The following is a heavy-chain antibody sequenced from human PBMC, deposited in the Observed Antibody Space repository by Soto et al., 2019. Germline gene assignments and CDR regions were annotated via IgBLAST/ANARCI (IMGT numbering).Heavy chain of an antibody. CDR3: ASSNHYYYGMDV. CDR2: ISYDGSNK. Sequence: LRLSCAASGFTFSSYAMHWVRQAPGKGLEWVAVISYDGSNKYYADSVKGRFTISRDNSRNTLYLQMNSLRAEDTAVYYCASSNHYYYGMDVWGQGTTVTVSS. V-gene: IGHV3-30-3*01. CDR1: GFTFSSYA. J-gene: IGHJ6*02.